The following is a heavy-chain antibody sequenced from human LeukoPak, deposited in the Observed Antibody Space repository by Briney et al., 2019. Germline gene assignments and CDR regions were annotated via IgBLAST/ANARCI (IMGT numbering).Heavy chain of an antibody. CDR3: VRAYRSSGYLYFYDMDL. J-gene: IGHJ6*02. V-gene: IGHV3-64D*09. D-gene: IGHD3-22*01. Sequence: PGGSLRLSCSASGFTFSSYAMHWGRQAPGKGLEYVSGISTNGGSAFSADSVKGRFTISRDNSKNTVYLQMSSLRAEDTAVYYCVRAYRSSGYLYFYDMDLWGQGTTVTVSS. CDR2: ISTNGGSA. CDR1: GFTFSSYA.